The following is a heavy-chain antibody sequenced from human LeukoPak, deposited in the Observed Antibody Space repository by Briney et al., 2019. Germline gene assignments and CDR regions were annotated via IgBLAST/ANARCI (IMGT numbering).Heavy chain of an antibody. CDR3: ARVGHSSSWTYYYYYYYMDV. D-gene: IGHD6-13*01. Sequence: PSETLSLTCTVSGGSISSYYWSWIRQPAGKGLEWIGRIYTSGSTNYNPSLKSRVTISVDTSKNQFSLKLSSVTAADTAVYYCARVGHSSSWTYYYYYYYMDVWGKGTTVTVSS. V-gene: IGHV4-4*07. J-gene: IGHJ6*03. CDR2: IYTSGST. CDR1: GGSISSYY.